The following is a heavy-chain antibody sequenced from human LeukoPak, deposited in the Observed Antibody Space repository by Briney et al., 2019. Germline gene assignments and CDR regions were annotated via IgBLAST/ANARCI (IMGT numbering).Heavy chain of an antibody. D-gene: IGHD6-13*01. J-gene: IGHJ5*02. CDR2: ISSSSSSYI. V-gene: IGHV3-21*01. Sequence: GGSLRLSCAASGFTFSSYSMNWVRQAPGKGLEWVSSISSSSSSYIYYADSVKGRFTISRDNAKNSLYLQMNSLRAEDTAVYYCARDPRRGYSSSATNWFDPWGQGTLVTVSS. CDR1: GFTFSSYS. CDR3: ARDPRRGYSSSATNWFDP.